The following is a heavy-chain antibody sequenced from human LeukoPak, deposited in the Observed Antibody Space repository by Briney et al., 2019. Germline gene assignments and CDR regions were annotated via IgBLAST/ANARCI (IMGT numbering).Heavy chain of an antibody. CDR3: ARGRTYYDFWSGYYTGPLDY. Sequence: ASVKVSCKASGYTFTSYDINWVRQATGQGLEWMGWMNPNSGNTGYAQKFQGRVTITRNTSISTAYMELSSLRSEDTAVYYCARGRTYYDFWSGYYTGPLDYWGQGTLVTVSS. D-gene: IGHD3-3*01. J-gene: IGHJ4*02. V-gene: IGHV1-8*03. CDR1: GYTFTSYD. CDR2: MNPNSGNT.